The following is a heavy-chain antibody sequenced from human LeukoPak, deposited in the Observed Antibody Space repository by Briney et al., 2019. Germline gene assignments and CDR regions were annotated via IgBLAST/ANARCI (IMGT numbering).Heavy chain of an antibody. CDR2: IYYSGST. J-gene: IGHJ6*02. V-gene: IGHV4-59*01. CDR3: ARAFGDWYYYYCGMDV. Sequence: SETLSLTCTVSGGSISSYYWSWIRQHPGEGLEGIGYIYYSGSTNYNPSLKSRVTKSVDTSKNQLSLKLSSVTAADTAVYYCARAFGDWYYYYCGMDVWGQGTTVTVSS. D-gene: IGHD2-21*02. CDR1: GGSISSYY.